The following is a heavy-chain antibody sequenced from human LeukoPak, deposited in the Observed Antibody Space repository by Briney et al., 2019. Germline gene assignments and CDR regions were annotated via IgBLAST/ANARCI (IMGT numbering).Heavy chain of an antibody. J-gene: IGHJ4*02. V-gene: IGHV3-72*01. CDR2: SRNKLNSYTT. Sequence: PGRSLRLSCAASGFTFSDRYMDWVRQAPGKGLEWVARSRNKLNSYTTEYAASVKGRFTISRDDSKNSLYLQMNSLKTEDTALYYCVREFDSRFDYWGQGTLVTVSS. D-gene: IGHD3-9*01. CDR1: GFTFSDRY. CDR3: VREFDSRFDY.